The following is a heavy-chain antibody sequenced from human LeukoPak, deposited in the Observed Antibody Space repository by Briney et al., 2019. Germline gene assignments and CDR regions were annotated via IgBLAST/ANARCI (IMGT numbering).Heavy chain of an antibody. CDR2: INHSGST. Sequence: SETLSLTCAVYGGSFSGYYWSWIRQPPGKGLEWIGEINHSGSTNYNPSFKSRVTISVDTSKNQFSLKLSSVTAADTAVYYCARGRTYYYDSSGWYYYYGMDVWGQGTTVTVSS. V-gene: IGHV4-34*01. J-gene: IGHJ6*02. CDR1: GGSFSGYY. D-gene: IGHD3-22*01. CDR3: ARGRTYYYDSSGWYYYYGMDV.